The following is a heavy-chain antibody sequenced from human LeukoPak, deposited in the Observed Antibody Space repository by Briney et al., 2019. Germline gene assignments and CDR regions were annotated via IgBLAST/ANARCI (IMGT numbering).Heavy chain of an antibody. CDR1: GFTFSSYA. D-gene: IGHD3-10*02. CDR2: ISYDGSNK. V-gene: IGHV3-30*04. J-gene: IGHJ4*02. CDR3: ARDRDNVRGPTTKTIGGY. Sequence: PGGSLRLSCAASGFTFSSYAMHWVRQAPGKGLEWVAVISYDGSNKYYADSVKGRFTISRDNSKNTLYLQMNSLRAEDTAVYYCARDRDNVRGPTTKTIGGYWGQGTLVTVSS.